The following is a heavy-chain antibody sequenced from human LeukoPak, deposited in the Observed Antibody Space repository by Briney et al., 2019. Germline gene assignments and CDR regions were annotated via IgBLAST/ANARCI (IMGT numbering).Heavy chain of an antibody. CDR3: AQSLGSSNWIGNWFDP. J-gene: IGHJ5*02. D-gene: IGHD6-13*01. Sequence: PSETLSLTCTASGGSISSSSHSWGWIRQPPGKGLEWTGSIYYTGRTYYNPSLKSRVTISVDTSKNQFSLKLSSVTAADTAVYYCAQSLGSSNWIGNWFDPWGQGTLVTVSS. CDR2: IYYTGRT. V-gene: IGHV4-39*01. CDR1: GGSISSSSHS.